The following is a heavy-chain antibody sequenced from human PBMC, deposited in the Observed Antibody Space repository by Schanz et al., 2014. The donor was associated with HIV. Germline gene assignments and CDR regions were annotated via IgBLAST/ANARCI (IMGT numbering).Heavy chain of an antibody. V-gene: IGHV3-33*08. CDR3: ATAAVTDYSDN. D-gene: IGHD4-17*01. Sequence: VQLVESGGGLVQPGRSLRLSCAVSVSRFSFSDFVMSWVRQAPGKGLEWVAVIWYDGSNKYYADSVKGRFTISRDNSKNTLYLQMNSLRGEDTAVYYCATAAVTDYSDNWGQGTLVTVSS. J-gene: IGHJ4*02. CDR2: IWYDGSNK. CDR1: VSRFSFSDFV.